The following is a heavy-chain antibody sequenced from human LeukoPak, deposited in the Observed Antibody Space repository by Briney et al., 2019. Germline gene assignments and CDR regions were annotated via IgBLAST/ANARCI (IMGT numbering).Heavy chain of an antibody. D-gene: IGHD6-19*01. CDR1: GGSISSYY. CDR3: ARVYSSGSRAFQH. Sequence: PSETLSLTCTVSGGSISSYYWSWIQQPPGKGLEWIGYIYYSGSTNYNPSLKSRVTISVDRSKNQFSLKLSSVTAADTAVYYCARVYSSGSRAFQHWGQGTLVTVSS. CDR2: IYYSGST. J-gene: IGHJ1*01. V-gene: IGHV4-59*12.